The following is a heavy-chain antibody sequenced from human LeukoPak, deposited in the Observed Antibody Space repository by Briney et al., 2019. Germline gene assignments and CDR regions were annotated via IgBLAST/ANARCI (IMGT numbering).Heavy chain of an antibody. CDR2: IASKTYGGTA. CDR3: SRDQTPYY. CDR1: GFTFGDYA. V-gene: IGHV3-49*04. J-gene: IGHJ4*02. Sequence: GGSLRLSCTASGFTFGDYAMSWVRQAPGKGLEWVGFIASKTYGGTAEYAASVKGRFTISRDDSKSIAYLQMNSLKTEDTAVYFCSRDQTPYYWGQGTLVTVSS.